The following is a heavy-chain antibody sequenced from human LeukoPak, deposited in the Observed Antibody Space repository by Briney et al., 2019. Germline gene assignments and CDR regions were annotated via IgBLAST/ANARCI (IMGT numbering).Heavy chain of an antibody. Sequence: GGSLRLSCAASGFSFSSHNMNWVRQVPGKGLEWISFISSTGDTTCYGDSVQGRLTISRDNAKNSVYLQMDSLRAEDTAMYYCARDGGYSYGAPIDYWGQGILVTVSS. CDR2: ISSTGDTT. CDR1: GFSFSSHN. CDR3: ARDGGYSYGAPIDY. J-gene: IGHJ4*02. V-gene: IGHV3-48*04. D-gene: IGHD5-18*01.